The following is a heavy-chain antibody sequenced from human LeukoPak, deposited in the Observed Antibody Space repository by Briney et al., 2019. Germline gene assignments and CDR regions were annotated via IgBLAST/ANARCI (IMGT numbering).Heavy chain of an antibody. V-gene: IGHV4-34*01. D-gene: IGHD3-3*01. CDR3: ARVSGFLAWLRPYYYYYMDV. CDR1: GGSFSGYY. Sequence: SETLSLTCAVYGGSFSGYYWSWIRQPPGKGLEWIGEINHSGSTNYNPSLKSRVTISVDTSKNQFSLKLSSVTAADTAVYYCARVSGFLAWLRPYYYYYMDVWGKGTTVTVSS. J-gene: IGHJ6*03. CDR2: INHSGST.